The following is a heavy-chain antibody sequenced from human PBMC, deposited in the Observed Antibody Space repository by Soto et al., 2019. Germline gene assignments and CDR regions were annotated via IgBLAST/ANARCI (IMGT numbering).Heavy chain of an antibody. CDR2: IYHSGGT. D-gene: IGHD3-3*01. CDR3: ARDKKGSTFYDFWSGYYPGAGDNWFAP. J-gene: IGHJ5*02. Sequence: PSETLSLTCAVSGYSLSRGYYWGWIRQPPGKGLEWIGGIYHSGGTYYNPSLKSRVTISVDTSKNQFSLKLSSVAAADTAVYYRARDKKGSTFYDFWSGYYPGAGDNWFAPWGQGTLVTVSS. V-gene: IGHV4-38-2*02. CDR1: GYSLSRGYY.